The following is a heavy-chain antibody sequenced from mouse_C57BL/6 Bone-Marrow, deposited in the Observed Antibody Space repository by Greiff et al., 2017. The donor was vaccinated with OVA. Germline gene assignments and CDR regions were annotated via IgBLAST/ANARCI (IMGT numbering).Heavy chain of an antibody. Sequence: VKLMESGAELVRPGASVTLSCKASGYTFTDYEMHWVKQTPVHGLEWIGAIDPETGGTAYNQKFKGKAILTADKSSSTAYMELRSLTSEDSAVYYCTRLLWSYWGQGTTLTVSS. CDR1: GYTFTDYE. CDR3: TRLLWSY. D-gene: IGHD1-1*02. J-gene: IGHJ2*01. V-gene: IGHV1-15*01. CDR2: IDPETGGT.